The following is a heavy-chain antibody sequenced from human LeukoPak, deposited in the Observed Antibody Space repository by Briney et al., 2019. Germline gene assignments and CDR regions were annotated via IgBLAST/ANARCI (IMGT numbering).Heavy chain of an antibody. CDR1: GFTFSSYG. Sequence: GGSLRLSCAASGFTFSSYGMHWVRQAPGKGLEWVAVIWYDGSNKYYADSVKGRFTISRDNSKNTLYLQMNSLRAEDTAVYYCARGAYDFWSGYYYYGMGVWGQGTTVTVSS. V-gene: IGHV3-33*08. D-gene: IGHD3-3*01. J-gene: IGHJ6*02. CDR3: ARGAYDFWSGYYYYGMGV. CDR2: IWYDGSNK.